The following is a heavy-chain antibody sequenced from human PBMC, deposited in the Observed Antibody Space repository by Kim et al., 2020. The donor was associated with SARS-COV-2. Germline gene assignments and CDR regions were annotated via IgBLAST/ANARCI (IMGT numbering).Heavy chain of an antibody. CDR1: GGSISSNSYY. CDR2: IYYSGST. V-gene: IGHV4-39*01. CDR3: ATYLTGFYPGYFDY. Sequence: SETLSLTCTVSGGSISSNSYYWGWIRQSPGKGLEWIGSIYYSGSTEYNPSLKSRVTISVNTSKNQLSLKLSSVTAADTAVYYCATYLTGFYPGYFDYWGQGTLVTVS. D-gene: IGHD3-9*01. J-gene: IGHJ4*02.